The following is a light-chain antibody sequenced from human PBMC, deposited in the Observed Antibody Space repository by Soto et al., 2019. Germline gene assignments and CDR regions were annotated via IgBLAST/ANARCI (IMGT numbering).Light chain of an antibody. CDR3: QQYGSSPSLT. CDR1: QSVSSSY. V-gene: IGKV3-20*01. J-gene: IGKJ4*01. Sequence: EIVLTQSPGTLSLSPGERATLSCRASQSVSSSYLAWYPQKPGQAPRLLIYGASSRATGIPDRFSGSGSGTDFTLTISRLEPEDCAVYYCQQYGSSPSLTFGGGTKVEIK. CDR2: GAS.